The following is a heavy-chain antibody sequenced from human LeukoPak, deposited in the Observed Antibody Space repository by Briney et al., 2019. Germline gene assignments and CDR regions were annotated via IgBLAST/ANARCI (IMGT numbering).Heavy chain of an antibody. D-gene: IGHD2-21*02. CDR3: AKKRLAYCGGDCYSYFDY. V-gene: IGHV3-23*01. Sequence: QPGGSLRLSCSGSEITFSIYAMSWVRQAPGKGLECVSAVSNSGDTTYYADSVKGRFTISRDNSKNTLYLQMNSLRAEDTAVYYCAKKRLAYCGGDCYSYFDYWGQGTLVTVSS. CDR1: EITFSIYA. CDR2: VSNSGDTT. J-gene: IGHJ4*02.